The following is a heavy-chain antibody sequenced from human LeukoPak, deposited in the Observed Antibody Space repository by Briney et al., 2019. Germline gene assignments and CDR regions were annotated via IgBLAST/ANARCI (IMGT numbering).Heavy chain of an antibody. CDR1: GFTFNSYW. CDR2: IKGDGSEM. CDR3: ARGGNYALDY. D-gene: IGHD3-22*01. Sequence: PGGSLRLSCAASGFTFNSYWMHWVRLVPGKGLVWISCIKGDGSEMRYEDSVKGRFTISRDNAKNTLYLQMNSLGAEDTAIYYCARGGNYALDYVGQGALVTVSS. V-gene: IGHV3-74*01. J-gene: IGHJ4*02.